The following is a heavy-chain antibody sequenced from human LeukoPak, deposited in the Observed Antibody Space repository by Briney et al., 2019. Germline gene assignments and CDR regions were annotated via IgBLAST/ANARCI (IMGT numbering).Heavy chain of an antibody. V-gene: IGHV4-39*01. D-gene: IGHD3-10*01. J-gene: IGHJ3*02. CDR3: ARRELLSTPDAFDI. Sequence: SETLSLTCTVSGGSISSSSYYWGWIRQPPGKGLEWIGSIYYSGSAYYNPSLKSRVTISVDTSKNQFSLKVSSVTAADTAVYYCARRELLSTPDAFDIWGQGTMVTVSS. CDR1: GGSISSSSYY. CDR2: IYYSGSA.